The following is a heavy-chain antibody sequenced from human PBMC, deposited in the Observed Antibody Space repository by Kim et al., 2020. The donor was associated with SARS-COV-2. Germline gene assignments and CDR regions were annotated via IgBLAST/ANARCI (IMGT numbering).Heavy chain of an antibody. Sequence: SETLSLTCTVSGGSISSYYWSWIRQPPGKGLEWIGYIYYSGSTNYNPSLKSRVTISVDTSKNQFSLKLSSVTAADTAVYYCAREGIVGDPGGFDPWGQGTLVTVSS. J-gene: IGHJ5*02. V-gene: IGHV4-59*01. CDR1: GGSISSYY. D-gene: IGHD1-26*01. CDR2: IYYSGST. CDR3: AREGIVGDPGGFDP.